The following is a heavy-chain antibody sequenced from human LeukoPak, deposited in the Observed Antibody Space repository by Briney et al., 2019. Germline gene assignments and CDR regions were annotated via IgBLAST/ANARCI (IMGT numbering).Heavy chain of an antibody. D-gene: IGHD3-10*01. J-gene: IGHJ4*02. CDR3: AKSTPVDVTRLSIDY. V-gene: IGHV3-23*01. CDR1: GFTFSGYA. Sequence: GGSLRLSCAVSGFTFSGYAMSWVRQAPGKGLEWVSSISGSGGSTFYTDSVKGRFTISRDNSENTLYLQMDSLRAEDTALYYCAKSTPVDVTRLSIDYWGQGTLVTVSS. CDR2: ISGSGGST.